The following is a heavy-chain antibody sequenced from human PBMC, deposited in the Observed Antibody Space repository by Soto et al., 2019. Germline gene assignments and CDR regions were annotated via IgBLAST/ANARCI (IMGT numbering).Heavy chain of an antibody. Sequence: EMQLVQSGGGLVKSGGSLRLSCAATDFSFSSYTMNWVRQAPGKGLEWVSSIGGTAGFIFYADSVKGRFTISRDNARKLLFLQMNSLRAEDPAGYYCAKGRGDLVMVTAYYFYGMDVGGQGTAVTASS. CDR1: DFSFSSYT. V-gene: IGHV3-21*01. CDR3: AKGRGDLVMVTAYYFYGMDV. D-gene: IGHD2-21*02. J-gene: IGHJ6*02. CDR2: IGGTAGFI.